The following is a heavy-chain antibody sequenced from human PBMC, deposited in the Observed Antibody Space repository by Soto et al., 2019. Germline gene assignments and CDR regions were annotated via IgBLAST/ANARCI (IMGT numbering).Heavy chain of an antibody. CDR3: ASGGSSTCNHKLCLDL. Sequence: VASVKVSFKASGSIFISYHINSRRQATGQGLEWLGGMCPNSGNAGYAQKFQGRVTMTRNTSISTAYMELSGLRSEDTAGYYGASGGSSTCNHKLCLDLWGQGTRVTVSS. J-gene: IGHJ5*02. V-gene: IGHV1-8*01. CDR2: MCPNSGNA. D-gene: IGHD6-13*01. CDR1: GSIFISYH.